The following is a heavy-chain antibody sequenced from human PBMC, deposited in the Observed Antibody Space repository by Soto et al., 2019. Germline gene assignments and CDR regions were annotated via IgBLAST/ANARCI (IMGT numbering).Heavy chain of an antibody. CDR1: GYTFSSYV. D-gene: IGHD3-10*01. J-gene: IGHJ4*01. CDR3: AKGVPSYYGSGSFDY. Sequence: ASVKVSCKASGYTFSSYVMHWVRQAPGQRLEWMGWINAGNGNTKYSQRFQNRVTITRDTSASTVYMELSSLRSADTAVYYCAKGVPSYYGSGSFDYWGQ. CDR2: INAGNGNT. V-gene: IGHV1-3*01.